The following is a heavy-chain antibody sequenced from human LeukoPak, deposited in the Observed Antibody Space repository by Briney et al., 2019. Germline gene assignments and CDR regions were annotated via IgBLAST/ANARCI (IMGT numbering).Heavy chain of an antibody. V-gene: IGHV4-30-2*01. Sequence: SETLSLTCAVSGGSISSGGYSWSWIRQPPGKGLEWIGYIYHSGSTNYNPSLKSRVTISVDTSKNQFSLKLSSVTAADTAVYYCARGRPGSSLDYWGQGTLVTVSS. J-gene: IGHJ4*02. D-gene: IGHD6-13*01. CDR2: IYHSGST. CDR3: ARGRPGSSLDY. CDR1: GGSISSGGYS.